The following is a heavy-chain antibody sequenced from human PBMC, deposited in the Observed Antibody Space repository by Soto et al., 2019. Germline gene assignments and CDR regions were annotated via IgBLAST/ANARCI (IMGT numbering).Heavy chain of an antibody. CDR3: AKEMLPRTVLDSSSPWGDY. CDR2: ISDDGSHK. Sequence: QVQLVESGGGVVQPGKSLRLSCTASGFTFSTYGIHWVRQAPGKGLEWVAVISDDGSHKYNRDSVKGRFTISRDDSKNTVFLQMNSLRREDTAVYYWAKEMLPRTVLDSSSPWGDYWGQGTLVTVSS. J-gene: IGHJ4*02. CDR1: GFTFSTYG. D-gene: IGHD6-6*01. V-gene: IGHV3-30*18.